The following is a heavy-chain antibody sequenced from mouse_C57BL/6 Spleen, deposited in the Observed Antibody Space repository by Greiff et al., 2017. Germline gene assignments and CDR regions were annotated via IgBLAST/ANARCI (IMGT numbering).Heavy chain of an antibody. J-gene: IGHJ3*01. D-gene: IGHD4-1*01. CDR2: IWSGGST. CDR1: GFSLTSYG. Sequence: QVQLQQSGPGLVQSSQRLSITCTVSGFSLTSYGVHWVRQSPGKGLEWLGVIWSGGSTDYNAAFISRLSISKDNSKSQVFFKMNSLQADDTAIYYCARKGLTGTGWFAYWGQGTLVTVSA. CDR3: ARKGLTGTGWFAY. V-gene: IGHV2-2*01.